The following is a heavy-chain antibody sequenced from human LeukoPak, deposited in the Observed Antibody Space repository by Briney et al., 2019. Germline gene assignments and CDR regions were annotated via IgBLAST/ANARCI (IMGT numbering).Heavy chain of an antibody. D-gene: IGHD6-13*01. V-gene: IGHV4-34*01. J-gene: IGHJ5*02. CDR1: GGSFSGYY. Sequence: SETLSLTCALYGGSFSGYYWSWIRQPPGKGLEWIGEINHSGSTNYNPSLKSRVTISVDTSKNQFSLKLSSVTAADTAVYYCARIPRFRQQLAKYNWFDPWGQGTLVTVSS. CDR3: ARIPRFRQQLAKYNWFDP. CDR2: INHSGST.